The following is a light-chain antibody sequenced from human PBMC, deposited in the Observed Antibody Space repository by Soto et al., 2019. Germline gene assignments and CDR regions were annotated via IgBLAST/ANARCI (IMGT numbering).Light chain of an antibody. CDR3: QQYKTDST. J-gene: IGKJ4*01. CDR1: QSISRW. CDR2: DTS. Sequence: DIQMTQSPSTLSASVGDRVTITCRASQSISRWLAWYQQKPGKAPKLLIYDTSTLESGVPSRFRDSGSGTEFTLTISCLQPDDFASYYCQQYKTDSTFGGGTKVEIK. V-gene: IGKV1-5*01.